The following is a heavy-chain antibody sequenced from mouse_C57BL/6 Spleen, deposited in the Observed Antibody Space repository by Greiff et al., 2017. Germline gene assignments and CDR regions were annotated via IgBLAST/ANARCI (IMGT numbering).Heavy chain of an antibody. CDR2: IYPRSGNT. V-gene: IGHV1-81*01. J-gene: IGHJ2*01. D-gene: IGHD3-3*01. Sequence: LVESGAELARPGASVKLSCKASGYTFTSYGISWVKQRTGQGLEWIGEIYPRSGNTYYNEKFKGKATLTADKSSSTAYMELRSLTSEDSAVYFCARGDFVFDYWGQGTTLTVSS. CDR1: GYTFTSYG. CDR3: ARGDFVFDY.